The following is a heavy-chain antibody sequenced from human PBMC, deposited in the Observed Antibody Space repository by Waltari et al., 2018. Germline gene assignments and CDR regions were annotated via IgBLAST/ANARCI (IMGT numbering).Heavy chain of an antibody. D-gene: IGHD5-12*01. CDR3: ARDLSSGYDFLPPFDY. CDR1: GYSFSSFA. J-gene: IGHJ4*02. Sequence: QVQLVQSGAEVKKPGASVKVSCEAAGYSFSSFAVSWVRQAPGQGLEWMGWISPNSGNSEYAQKFQGRVSLTTDTSTNTAYLELRSLTSDDTAVYFCARDLSSGYDFLPPFDYWGQGTLVTVSS. CDR2: ISPNSGNS. V-gene: IGHV1-18*01.